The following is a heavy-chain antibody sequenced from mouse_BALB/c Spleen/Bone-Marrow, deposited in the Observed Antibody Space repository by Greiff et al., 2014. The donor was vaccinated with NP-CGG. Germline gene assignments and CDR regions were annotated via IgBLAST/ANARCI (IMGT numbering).Heavy chain of an antibody. CDR1: GYNFTSYW. J-gene: IGHJ2*01. D-gene: IGHD4-1*01. CDR3: ARGEWANWDYFDD. CDR2: IYPGSGST. V-gene: IGHV1-55*01. Sequence: QVQLQQSGAELVKPGTSVKLSCKASGYNFTSYWINWVKLRPGQGLEWIGDIYPGSGSTNYNAKFKSKATLTVDTSSSTAYMQLSSLPSEDSALYYCARGEWANWDYFDDWGQGTTLTVSS.